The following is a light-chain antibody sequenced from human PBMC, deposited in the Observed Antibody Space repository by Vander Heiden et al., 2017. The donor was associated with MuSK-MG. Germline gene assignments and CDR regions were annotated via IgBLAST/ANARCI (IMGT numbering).Light chain of an antibody. Sequence: QSLLPQPPSVSGAPGQRITISCPGTSSNIGANYDVHRYQRPPRAGPKVLISGHSSRPAGVPDRFSASNSGASASLAISGLRVEDEGDYFCQSYDSSLSAVIFGGGTKLTVL. V-gene: IGLV1-40*01. CDR3: QSYDSSLSAVI. CDR2: GHS. J-gene: IGLJ2*01. CDR1: SSNIGANYD.